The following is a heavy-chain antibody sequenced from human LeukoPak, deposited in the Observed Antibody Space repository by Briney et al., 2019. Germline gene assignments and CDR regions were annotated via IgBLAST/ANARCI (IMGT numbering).Heavy chain of an antibody. J-gene: IGHJ4*02. CDR3: ARQNYGDYGFDY. CDR1: GFTFSSYG. Sequence: GRSLRLSCAASGFTFSSYGMHWVRQAPGKGLEWVAVIWYDGSNKYYADSVKGRFTISRDNSKNTLYLQMNSLRAEDTAVYYCARQNYGDYGFDYWGQGTLVTVSS. D-gene: IGHD4-17*01. CDR2: IWYDGSNK. V-gene: IGHV3-33*01.